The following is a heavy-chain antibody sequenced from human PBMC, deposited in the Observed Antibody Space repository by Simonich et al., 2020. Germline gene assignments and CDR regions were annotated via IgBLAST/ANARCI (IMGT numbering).Heavy chain of an antibody. Sequence: QVQLVQSGAEGKNQGASVKVSCKTTGYTFTGYYMTWVGQAPGQVLGWVGWSNPNSCGTNYAQKFQGRVTMTRDTSISTAYMELSRLRSDDTAVYYCARVRFEAFDIWGQGTMVTVSS. V-gene: IGHV1-2*02. CDR2: SNPNSCGT. CDR3: ARVRFEAFDI. J-gene: IGHJ3*02. CDR1: GYTFTGYY.